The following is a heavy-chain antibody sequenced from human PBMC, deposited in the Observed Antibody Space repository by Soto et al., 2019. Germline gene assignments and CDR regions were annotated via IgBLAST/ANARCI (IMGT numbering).Heavy chain of an antibody. J-gene: IGHJ6*02. V-gene: IGHV5-10-1*01. CDR2: IDPSDSYT. D-gene: IGHD2-8*02. CDR3: ASLPVGYYGMDV. CDR1: GESCASYV. Sequence: KGSGESCASYVSSLVRKMPGKGLEWMGRIDPSDSYTNYSPSFQGHVTISADKSISTAYLQWSSLKASDTAMYYCASLPVGYYGMDVWGQGTTVTVSS.